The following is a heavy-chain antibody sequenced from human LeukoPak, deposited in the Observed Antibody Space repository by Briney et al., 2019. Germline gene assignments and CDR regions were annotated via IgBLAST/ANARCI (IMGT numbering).Heavy chain of an antibody. V-gene: IGHV1-2*02. CDR2: INPNSGGT. CDR3: ARGARRYFDWLLSTYYMDV. D-gene: IGHD3-9*01. CDR1: GYTFTGYY. Sequence: GASVKVSCKASGYTFTGYYMHWVRQAPGQGLEWMGWINPNSGGTNYAQKFQGRVTMTRDTSISTAYMELSRLRSDDTAVYYCARGARRYFDWLLSTYYMDVWGKGTTVTVSS. J-gene: IGHJ6*03.